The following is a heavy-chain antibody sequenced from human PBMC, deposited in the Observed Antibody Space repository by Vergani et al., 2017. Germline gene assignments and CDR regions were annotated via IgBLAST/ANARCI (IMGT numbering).Heavy chain of an antibody. CDR3: ARDGGIAAAGQDYYYYMDV. J-gene: IGHJ6*03. V-gene: IGHV3-30*04. CDR2: ISYDGSNK. Sequence: VQLVESGGGVVQPGRSLRLSCAASGFTFSSYAMHWVRQAPGKGLEWVAVISYDGSNKYYADSVKGRFTISRDNSKNTLYLQMNSLRAEDTAVYYCARDGGIAAAGQDYYYYMDVWGKGTTVTVSS. CDR1: GFTFSSYA. D-gene: IGHD6-13*01.